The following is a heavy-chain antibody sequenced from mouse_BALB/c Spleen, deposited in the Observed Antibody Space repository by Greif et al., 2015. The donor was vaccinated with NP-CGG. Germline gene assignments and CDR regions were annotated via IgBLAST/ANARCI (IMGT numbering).Heavy chain of an antibody. J-gene: IGHJ4*01. CDR2: ISNGGGST. CDR3: ARHYGYAMDY. D-gene: IGHD1-1*01. Sequence: EVKLVESGGGLVQPGGSLKLSCATSGFTFSDYYMYWVRQTPEKRLEWVAYISNGGGSTYYPDTVKGRFTISRDNAKNPLYLQMSRLKSEDTAMYYCARHYGYAMDYWGQGTSVTVSS. CDR1: GFTFSDYY. V-gene: IGHV5-12*02.